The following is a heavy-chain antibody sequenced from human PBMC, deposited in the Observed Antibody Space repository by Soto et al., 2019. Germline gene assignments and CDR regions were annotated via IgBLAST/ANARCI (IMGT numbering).Heavy chain of an antibody. CDR3: ARRSIAAAGWWFDP. Sequence: QVQLQESGPGLVKPSQTLSLTCTVSGGSISSGGYYWSWIRQHPGKGLEWIGYIYYSGSTYYNPSLKSRVTISVDTSKNQFSLKLSSVAAADTAVYYCARRSIAAAGWWFDPWGQGTLVTVSS. CDR1: GGSISSGGYY. CDR2: IYYSGST. V-gene: IGHV4-31*03. D-gene: IGHD6-13*01. J-gene: IGHJ5*02.